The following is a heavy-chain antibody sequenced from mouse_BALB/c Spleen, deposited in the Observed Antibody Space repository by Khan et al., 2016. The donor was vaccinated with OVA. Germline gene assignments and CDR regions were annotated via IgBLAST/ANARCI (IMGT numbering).Heavy chain of an antibody. D-gene: IGHD6-1*01. CDR2: INPSTGYT. CDR1: GYTFTSYW. J-gene: IGHJ4*01. Sequence: VQLQESGAELAKPGASVKMSCKASGYTFTSYWMHWVKQRPGQGLEWIGYINPSTGYTEYNQKFKDKATLTTDKSSSTAYMQLSSLTSEDSAVYYCAASILFYYSMDHWGQGTSVTVSS. V-gene: IGHV1-7*01. CDR3: AASILFYYSMDH.